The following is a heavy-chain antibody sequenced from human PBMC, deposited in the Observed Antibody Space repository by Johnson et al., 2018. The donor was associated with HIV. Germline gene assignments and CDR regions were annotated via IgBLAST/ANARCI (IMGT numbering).Heavy chain of an antibody. CDR2: ISWNSGSK. D-gene: IGHD3/OR15-3a*01. CDR1: GFTFDDFA. CDR3: AKVILFYPAFDM. Sequence: VQLVESGGGLVQPGRSLRLSCAASGFTFDDFAMHWVRQAPGKGLEWVSGISWNSGSKGYADSVKGRFTISRDNSRDSLSLQMNSLRPEDTAVYYCAKVILFYPAFDMWGQGTMVTVSS. V-gene: IGHV3-9*01. J-gene: IGHJ3*02.